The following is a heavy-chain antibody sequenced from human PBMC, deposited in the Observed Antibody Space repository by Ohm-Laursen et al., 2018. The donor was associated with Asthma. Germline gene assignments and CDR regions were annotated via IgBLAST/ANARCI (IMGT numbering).Heavy chain of an antibody. J-gene: IGHJ4*02. Sequence: SLRLSCAASGFTFSSYAMHWVRQAPGKGLEWIAYISTSGSTMYYADSVKGRFTISRDNAKSSLYLQMNSLTAEDTAVYYCARDPPVTTVTTGEYFDHWGQGTLVTVSS. CDR1: GFTFSSYA. CDR3: ARDPPVTTVTTGEYFDH. V-gene: IGHV3-48*03. D-gene: IGHD4-17*01. CDR2: ISTSGSTM.